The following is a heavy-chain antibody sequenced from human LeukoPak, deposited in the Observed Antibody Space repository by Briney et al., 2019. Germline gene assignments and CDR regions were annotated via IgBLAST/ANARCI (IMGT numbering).Heavy chain of an antibody. CDR1: GDSISNYS. Sequence: SETLSLTCTVSGDSISNYSWSWIRQPPGEGLEWIGYIYHSGSANYSPSLKSRLTMSADTSKNQFSLKLSSVTAADTAVYYCARRYCSGGYCYSDYWGQGTLVTVSS. CDR2: IYHSGSA. V-gene: IGHV4-59*08. J-gene: IGHJ4*02. D-gene: IGHD2-15*01. CDR3: ARRYCSGGYCYSDY.